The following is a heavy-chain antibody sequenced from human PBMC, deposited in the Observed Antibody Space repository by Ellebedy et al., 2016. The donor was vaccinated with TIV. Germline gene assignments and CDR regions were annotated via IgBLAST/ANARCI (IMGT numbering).Heavy chain of an antibody. CDR1: GYTFASYI. V-gene: IGHV1-3*01. CDR2: INVGNDSR. D-gene: IGHD5-24*01. J-gene: IGHJ4*02. CDR3: ESGFDGPFDH. Sequence: AASVMVSCKASGYTFASYIIHWVRQAPGQRLEWMGWINVGNDSRKYSPRFQGRFTITSDTSASTAYVELSGLTSEDTAVYYCESGFDGPFDHWGQGTLVTVSS.